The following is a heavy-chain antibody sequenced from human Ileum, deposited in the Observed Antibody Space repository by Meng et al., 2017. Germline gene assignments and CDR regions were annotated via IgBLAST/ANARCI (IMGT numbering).Heavy chain of an antibody. CDR2: IIGSGNNI. V-gene: IGHV3-21*01. J-gene: IGHJ4*02. Sequence: VRRVESGGGLVKPGGPLILSCAASGFTFSPYTMDWVRQAPGKGLEWVSSIIGSGNNIYYADSVKGRFTISRDNAKSSLYLQMNSLRDEDTAVYYCARERAGYYYDYWGQGTLVTVSS. CDR3: ARERAGYYYDY. CDR1: GFTFSPYT. D-gene: IGHD3-9*01.